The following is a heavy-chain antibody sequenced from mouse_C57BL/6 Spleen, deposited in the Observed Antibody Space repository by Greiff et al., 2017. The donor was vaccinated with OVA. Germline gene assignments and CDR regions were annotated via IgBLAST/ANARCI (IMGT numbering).Heavy chain of an antibody. CDR1: GYTFTSYW. CDR3: ARRGNPWDFDV. Sequence: QVQLQQPGAELVRPGSSVKLSCKASGYTFTSYWMDWVKQRPGQGLEWIGNIYPSDSETHYNQKFKDKATLTVDKSSSTAYMQLSSLTSEDSAVYYGARRGNPWDFDVWGTGTTVTVSS. J-gene: IGHJ1*03. CDR2: IYPSDSET. V-gene: IGHV1-61*01.